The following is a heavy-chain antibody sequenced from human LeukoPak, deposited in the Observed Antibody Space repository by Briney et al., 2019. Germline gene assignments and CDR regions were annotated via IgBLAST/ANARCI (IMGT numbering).Heavy chain of an antibody. D-gene: IGHD6-19*01. J-gene: IGHJ4*02. CDR2: IYYSGTT. V-gene: IGHV4-59*12. CDR1: GGSISSYY. CDR3: AAASSSGWGRGDYFDY. Sequence: SETLSLTCTVSGGSISSYYWSWIRQPPGKGLEWIGYIYYSGTTNYNPSLESRVTISVDKSKNQFSVKLSSVTASDTAVYYCAAASSSGWGRGDYFDYWGQGTLVTVSS.